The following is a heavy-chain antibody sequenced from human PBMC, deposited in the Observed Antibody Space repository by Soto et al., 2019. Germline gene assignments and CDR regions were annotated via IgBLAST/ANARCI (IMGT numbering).Heavy chain of an antibody. CDR3: AKLSRIAAAGSPDH. CDR2: VSGAGDST. D-gene: IGHD6-13*01. Sequence: HPGGSLRLSCAASGFTFRNYAMTWVRQAPEKGLEWVSVVSGAGDSTYYADSVKGRFTISRDNSKNTLYLQMNSLRADDSAVYYCAKLSRIAAAGSPDHWGQGAQVTVSS. V-gene: IGHV3-23*01. J-gene: IGHJ4*02. CDR1: GFTFRNYA.